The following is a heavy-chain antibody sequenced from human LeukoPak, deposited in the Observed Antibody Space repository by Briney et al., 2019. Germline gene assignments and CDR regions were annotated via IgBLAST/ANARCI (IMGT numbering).Heavy chain of an antibody. J-gene: IGHJ4*02. D-gene: IGHD1-26*01. CDR1: GFTFSSYV. V-gene: IGHV3-30*04. CDR3: AKDLRGSYDY. CDR2: ISYDGSNK. Sequence: PGRSLRLSCAASGFTFSSYVMHWVRQAPGKGLEWVAVISYDGSNKYYADSVKGRFTISRDNSKNALYLQMNSLRAEDTAVYYCAKDLRGSYDYWGQGTLVTVSS.